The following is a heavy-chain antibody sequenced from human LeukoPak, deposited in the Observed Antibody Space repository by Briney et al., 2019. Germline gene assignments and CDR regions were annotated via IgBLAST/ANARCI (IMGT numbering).Heavy chain of an antibody. CDR3: ARAGGTIAVAGNFDY. Sequence: ASVKVSCKASGYTFTSYGISWVRQAPGQGLEWMGWISAYNGNTNYAQKLQGRVTMTTDTSTGTAYMELRSLRSDDTAVYYCARAGGTIAVAGNFDYWGQGTLVTVSS. D-gene: IGHD6-19*01. J-gene: IGHJ4*02. CDR2: ISAYNGNT. V-gene: IGHV1-18*01. CDR1: GYTFTSYG.